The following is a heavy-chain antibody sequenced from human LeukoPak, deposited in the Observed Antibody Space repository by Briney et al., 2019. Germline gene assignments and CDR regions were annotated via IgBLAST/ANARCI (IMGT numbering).Heavy chain of an antibody. CDR2: IYYRGNT. V-gene: IGHV4-59*08. Sequence: SETLSLTCTVSGGSMTSYYWGWIRQPPGKGLEWIAYIYYRGNTNYNPSLKSRVTISVDTSKNQFSLQLRSVTAADTAVYYCARTYCSGGQCCDAFDIWGQGTMVTVSS. CDR3: ARTYCSGGQCCDAFDI. D-gene: IGHD2-15*01. J-gene: IGHJ3*02. CDR1: GGSMTSYY.